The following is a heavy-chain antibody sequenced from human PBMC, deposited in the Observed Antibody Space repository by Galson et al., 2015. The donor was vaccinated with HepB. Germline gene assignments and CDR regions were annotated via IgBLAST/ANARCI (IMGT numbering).Heavy chain of an antibody. CDR2: INHSGST. J-gene: IGHJ4*02. CDR3: ARARIQLWLRVLYYFDY. V-gene: IGHV4-34*01. Sequence: LSLTCAVYGGSFSGYYWSWIRQPPGKGLEWIGEINHSGSTNYNPSLKSRVTISVDTSKNQFSLKLSSVTAADTAVYYCARARIQLWLRVLYYFDYWGQGTLVTVSS. D-gene: IGHD5-18*01. CDR1: GGSFSGYY.